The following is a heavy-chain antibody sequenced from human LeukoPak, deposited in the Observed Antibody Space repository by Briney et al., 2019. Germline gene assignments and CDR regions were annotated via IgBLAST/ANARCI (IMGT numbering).Heavy chain of an antibody. V-gene: IGHV4-38-2*02. D-gene: IGHD2-21*02. CDR2: IYHSGNT. J-gene: IGHJ4*02. CDR3: ARFPWGDSNLDY. Sequence: PSETLSLTCTVSGYSISSGYYWGWIRQPPGKGLEWIGTIYHSGNTYYNPSLKSRVTISVDTSKNQFSLQLNSVTAADTGMYYCARFPWGDSNLDYWGQGTLVTVSS. CDR1: GYSISSGYY.